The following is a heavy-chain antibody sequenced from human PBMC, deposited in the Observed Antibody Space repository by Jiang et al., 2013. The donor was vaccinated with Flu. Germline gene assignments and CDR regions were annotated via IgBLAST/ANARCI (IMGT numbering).Heavy chain of an antibody. Sequence: QLLESGGGVVQPGRSLRLSCAASGFTFSSYGMHWVRQAPGKGLEWVAVISYDGSNKYYADSVKGRFTISRDNSKNTLYLQMNSLRAEDTAVYYCAKDPGDGYNYAFDIWGQGTMVTVSS. CDR1: GFTFSSYG. J-gene: IGHJ3*02. D-gene: IGHD5-24*01. CDR2: ISYDGSNK. V-gene: IGHV3-30*18. CDR3: AKDPGDGYNYAFDI.